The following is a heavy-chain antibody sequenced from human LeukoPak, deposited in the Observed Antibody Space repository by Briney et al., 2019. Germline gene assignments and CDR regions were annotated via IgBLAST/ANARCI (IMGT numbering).Heavy chain of an antibody. J-gene: IGHJ1*01. CDR1: GFTFSSYV. D-gene: IGHD6-19*01. CDR3: VKDAVAVAGTVGYFQH. V-gene: IGHV3-23*01. CDR2: ISGTGGST. Sequence: GGSLRLSCAASGFTFSSYVMSWVRQAPGKGLEWVSHISGTGGSTYYADSVKGRFTISRDNSKNMLYLQMSSLRAEDTAVYYCVKDAVAVAGTVGYFQHWGQGTLVTVSS.